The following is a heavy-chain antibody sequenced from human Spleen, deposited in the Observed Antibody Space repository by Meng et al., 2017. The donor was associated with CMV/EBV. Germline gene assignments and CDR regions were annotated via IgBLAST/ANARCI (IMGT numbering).Heavy chain of an antibody. D-gene: IGHD2-2*01. V-gene: IGHV3-21*06. CDR1: GDSFSNYF. Sequence: ETLSLTCAVYGDSFSNYFWNWVRQPPGKGLEWVSSISSGSSYIYYADSVKGRFTISGDNAKNSLYLQMNSLRVEDTAVYYCTRGRLSPGYCSSSSCPPSIDYWGQGTLVTVSS. CDR3: TRGRLSPGYCSSSSCPPSIDY. J-gene: IGHJ4*02. CDR2: ISSGSSYI.